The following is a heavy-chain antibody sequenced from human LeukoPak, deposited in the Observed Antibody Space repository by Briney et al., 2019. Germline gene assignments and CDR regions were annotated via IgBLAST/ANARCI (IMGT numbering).Heavy chain of an antibody. CDR2: IIPIFGTA. Sequence: SVKVSCKASGGTFISYAISWVRQAPGQGLEWMGRIIPIFGTANYAQKFQGRVTITTDEPTSTAYMELSSLRSEDTAVYYCASENYYDSSGYLDFIRWGQGTLVTVSS. CDR3: ASENYYDSSGYLDFIR. D-gene: IGHD3-22*01. V-gene: IGHV1-69*05. CDR1: GGTFISYA. J-gene: IGHJ4*02.